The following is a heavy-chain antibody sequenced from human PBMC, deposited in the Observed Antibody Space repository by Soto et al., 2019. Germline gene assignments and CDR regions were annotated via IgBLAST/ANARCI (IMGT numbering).Heavy chain of an antibody. Sequence: GGSLRLSCAASGFTFSSYEMNWVRQAPGKGLEWVSYISSSGSTIYYADSVKGRFTVSRDNDKKTLYLHMTGLRVDDTGVYYCARDKEVLLRNYGMAVWGQGTTVTVYS. CDR2: ISSSGSTI. J-gene: IGHJ6*02. CDR3: ARDKEVLLRNYGMAV. CDR1: GFTFSSYE. V-gene: IGHV3-48*03.